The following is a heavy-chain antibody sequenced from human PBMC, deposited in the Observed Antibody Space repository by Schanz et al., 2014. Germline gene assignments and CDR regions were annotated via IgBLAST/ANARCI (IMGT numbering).Heavy chain of an antibody. CDR2: ISPYNGNT. V-gene: IGHV1-18*04. J-gene: IGHJ4*02. Sequence: QVQLVQSGAEMKKPGASVKVSCKASGYTFTNFYIHWVRQAPGQGLEWMGWISPYNGNTNYAQKLQGRVTMTADTSTSTVYMELSSLRSEDTAVYYCARDGVDAAAGGNYWGQGTLVTVSS. CDR3: ARDGVDAAAGGNY. D-gene: IGHD6-13*01. CDR1: GYTFTNFY.